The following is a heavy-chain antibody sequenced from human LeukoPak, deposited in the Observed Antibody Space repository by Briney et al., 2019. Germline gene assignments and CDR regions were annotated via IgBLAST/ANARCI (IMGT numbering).Heavy chain of an antibody. J-gene: IGHJ5*02. CDR3: ARDRGVPTMIVSWGIDP. V-gene: IGHV1-2*02. CDR2: INPNSGGT. Sequence: ASVKVSCKASGYTFTGYYMHWVRQAPGQGLEWMGWINPNSGGTNYAQKFQGRVTMTRDTSISTAYMELSRLRSDDTAVYYCARDRGVPTMIVSWGIDPWGQGTLVTVSS. CDR1: GYTFTGYY. D-gene: IGHD3-22*01.